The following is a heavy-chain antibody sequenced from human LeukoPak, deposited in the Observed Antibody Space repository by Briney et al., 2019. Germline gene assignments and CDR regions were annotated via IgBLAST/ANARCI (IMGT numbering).Heavy chain of an antibody. V-gene: IGHV3-23*01. CDR2: ISGSGGST. J-gene: IGHJ4*02. CDR1: GFTSSSYA. D-gene: IGHD6-19*01. Sequence: GGSLSLSCAASGFTSSSYAMSWVRQAPGKGLEWVSAISGSGGSTYYADSVKGRFTISRDNSKNTLYLQMNSLRAEDTAVYYCAKDSRIAVAGTSNYWGQGTLVTVSA. CDR3: AKDSRIAVAGTSNY.